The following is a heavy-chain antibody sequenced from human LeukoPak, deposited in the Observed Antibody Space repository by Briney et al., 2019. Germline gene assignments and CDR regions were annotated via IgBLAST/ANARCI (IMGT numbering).Heavy chain of an antibody. CDR2: IYAGASDT. D-gene: IGHD6-19*01. Sequence: GASLKISCKGAGSIFTSYWIAWVRQLPGKGLEWMGIIYAGASDTRYSPSFQGQVTISADKSINTAYLQWNSLKASDTAIYYCATGSGWDFDYWGQGTLVTLSS. J-gene: IGHJ4*02. V-gene: IGHV5-51*01. CDR1: GSIFTSYW. CDR3: ATGSGWDFDY.